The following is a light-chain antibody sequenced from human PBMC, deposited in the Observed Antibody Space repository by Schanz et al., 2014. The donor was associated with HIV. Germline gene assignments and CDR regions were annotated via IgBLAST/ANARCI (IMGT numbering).Light chain of an antibody. CDR3: GSCSTTNTCT. CDR2: GVT. Sequence: QSALTQPRSVSGSPGQSVAISCTGTRSDVGGYDHVSWYQQHPGKAPKLMIYGVTKRPSGVPDRFSGSKSGNTASLTISGLQADDEADYYCGSCSTTNTCTFGGGTKLTVL. V-gene: IGLV2-11*01. CDR1: RSDVGGYDH. J-gene: IGLJ3*02.